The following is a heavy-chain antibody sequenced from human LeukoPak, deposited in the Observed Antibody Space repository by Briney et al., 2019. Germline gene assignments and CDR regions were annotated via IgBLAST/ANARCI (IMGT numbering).Heavy chain of an antibody. Sequence: GGSLRLSCAASGFTFSSYSMNWVRQAPGKGLEWVSYISSSSTIYYADSVKGRFTISRDNSKNTLHLEMNSLRAEDTSVYYCATPYAGTGAFGTVYWGHGTLVTVSS. D-gene: IGHD6-13*01. CDR1: GFTFSSYS. V-gene: IGHV3-48*04. CDR2: ISSSSTI. J-gene: IGHJ4*01. CDR3: ATPYAGTGAFGTVY.